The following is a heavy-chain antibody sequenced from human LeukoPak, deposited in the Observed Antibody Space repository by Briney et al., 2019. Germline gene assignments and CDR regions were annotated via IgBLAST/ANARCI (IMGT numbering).Heavy chain of an antibody. CDR3: ARSTAARDAFDI. Sequence: ASVEVSCKASGYTFTGYYMHWVRQAPGQGLEWVAWINPNSGGSNYAQKFQGRVTTTRDTSISTAYMELSSLRSDDTAVYYCARSTAARDAFDIWGQGTMVTVSS. D-gene: IGHD6-6*01. CDR1: GYTFTGYY. V-gene: IGHV1-2*02. CDR2: INPNSGGS. J-gene: IGHJ3*02.